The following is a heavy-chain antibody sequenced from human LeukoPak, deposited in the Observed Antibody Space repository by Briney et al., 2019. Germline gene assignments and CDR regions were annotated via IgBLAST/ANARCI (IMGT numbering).Heavy chain of an antibody. CDR3: AKDIVVVVAATGDGY. CDR2: ISYDGSNK. D-gene: IGHD2-15*01. CDR1: GFTFSSYG. J-gene: IGHJ4*02. Sequence: GGSLRLSCAASGFTFSSYGMHWVRQAPGKGLEWVAVISYDGSNKYYADSVKGRFTISRDNSKNTLYLLMNSLRAEDTAVYYCAKDIVVVVAATGDGYWGQGTLVTVSS. V-gene: IGHV3-30*18.